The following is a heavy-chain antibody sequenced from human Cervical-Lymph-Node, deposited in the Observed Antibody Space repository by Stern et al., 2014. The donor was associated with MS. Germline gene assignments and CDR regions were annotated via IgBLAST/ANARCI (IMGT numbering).Heavy chain of an antibody. Sequence: EVQLVESGGGLVQPGGSLRLSCAASAFTFSATWMGWVRQAPGKELEWVATINKDGTETSYVDSGEGRFTISRDNAKKSLYLQMNSLRAEDTAVYYCVRTMRGSYDGDYWGQGTLVTVSS. V-gene: IGHV3-7*01. J-gene: IGHJ4*02. CDR3: VRTMRGSYDGDY. CDR1: AFTFSATW. D-gene: IGHD3-22*01. CDR2: INKDGTET.